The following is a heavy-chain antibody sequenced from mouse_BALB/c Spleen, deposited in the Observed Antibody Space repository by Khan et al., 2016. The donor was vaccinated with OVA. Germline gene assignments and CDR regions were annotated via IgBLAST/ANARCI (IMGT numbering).Heavy chain of an antibody. J-gene: IGHJ3*01. CDR2: ISYDGNN. CDR3: ASGKWLRARFAY. V-gene: IGHV3-6*02. CDR1: GYSITSGYY. Sequence: EVQLQESGPGLVKPSQSLSLTCSVTGYSITSGYYWNWIRQFPGNKLEWMGFISYDGNNNFNPSLKNRISITRDTSKNQFFLQLNSVTTEDTGTYFCASGKWLRARFAYWGQGTLVTVSA. D-gene: IGHD2-2*01.